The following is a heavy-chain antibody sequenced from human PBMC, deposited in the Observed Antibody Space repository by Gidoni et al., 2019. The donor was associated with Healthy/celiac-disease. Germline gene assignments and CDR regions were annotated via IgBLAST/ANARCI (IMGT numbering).Heavy chain of an antibody. CDR2: IIPICGTA. V-gene: IGHV1-69*01. Sequence: QVQLVQSGAEVKKPGSSVKVSCQASGGTFSSYASSWVRQAPGQGLEGMGGIIPICGTANYEQKCKGRVTITADESTSTAYMELSSLRSEDTAVYYCARDAQAVVANKAHMDVWGQGTTVTVSS. J-gene: IGHJ6*02. D-gene: IGHD2-21*01. CDR3: ARDAQAVVANKAHMDV. CDR1: GGTFSSYA.